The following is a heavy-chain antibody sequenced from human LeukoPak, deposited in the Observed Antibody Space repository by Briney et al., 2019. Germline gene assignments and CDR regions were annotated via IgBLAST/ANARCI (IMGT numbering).Heavy chain of an antibody. CDR2: MNPNSGNT. CDR3: ASSVYCSGGSCYSSFDY. Sequence: ASVKVSCKASVYTFTSYDINWVRQATGQGLEWMGWMNPNSGNTAYAQKFQGRVTMTRTTSISTAYMELSSLRSEDTAVYYCASSVYCSGGSCYSSFDYWGQGTLVTVSS. J-gene: IGHJ4*02. CDR1: VYTFTSYD. D-gene: IGHD2-15*01. V-gene: IGHV1-8*01.